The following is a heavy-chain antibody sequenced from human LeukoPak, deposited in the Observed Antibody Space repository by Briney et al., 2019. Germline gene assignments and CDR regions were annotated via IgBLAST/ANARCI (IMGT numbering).Heavy chain of an antibody. CDR1: GRSISSYY. CDR3: ARRGLAAAGIPFYYYYYYMDV. D-gene: IGHD6-13*01. V-gene: IGHV4-59*01. Sequence: SETLSLTCTVSGRSISSYYWSWIRQPPGKGLEWIGYIYYSGSTNYNPSLKSRVTISVDTSKNQSSLKLSSVTAADTAVYYCARRGLAAAGIPFYYYYYYMDVWGKGTTVTVSS. J-gene: IGHJ6*03. CDR2: IYYSGST.